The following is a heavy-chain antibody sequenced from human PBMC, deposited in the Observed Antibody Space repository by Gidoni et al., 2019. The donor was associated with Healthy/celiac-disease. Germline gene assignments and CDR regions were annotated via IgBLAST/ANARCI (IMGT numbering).Heavy chain of an antibody. D-gene: IGHD3-22*01. J-gene: IGHJ4*02. V-gene: IGHV3-21*01. Sequence: EVQLVESGGGLVKPGGPLRLSCAASGFTFSSYSMNWVRQAPGKGLDWVSSISSSSSYIYYADSVKGRFTISRDNAKNSLYLQMNSLRAEDTAVYYCAREGGYYYDSSGYYADYDYWGQGTLVTVSS. CDR2: ISSSSSYI. CDR3: AREGGYYYDSSGYYADYDY. CDR1: GFTFSSYS.